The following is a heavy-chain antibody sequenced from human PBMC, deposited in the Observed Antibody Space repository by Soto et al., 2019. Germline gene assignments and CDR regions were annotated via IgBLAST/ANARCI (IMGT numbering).Heavy chain of an antibody. Sequence: QVQLVQSGAEMKKPGASVKVSCKASGYTFISYGISWVRQAPGQGLEWMGWISAYNENTKYAQKIQGRVTMTTDTSTSTAYMDLRSLRSDDTAVYYCARGSRDYIDYYFDSWGQGTLVAGSS. CDR3: ARGSRDYIDYYFDS. J-gene: IGHJ4*02. CDR2: ISAYNENT. D-gene: IGHD4-17*01. CDR1: GYTFISYG. V-gene: IGHV1-18*04.